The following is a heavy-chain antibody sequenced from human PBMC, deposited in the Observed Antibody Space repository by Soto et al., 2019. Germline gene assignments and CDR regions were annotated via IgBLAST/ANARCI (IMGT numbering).Heavy chain of an antibody. J-gene: IGHJ4*02. V-gene: IGHV3-30-3*01. CDR3: ARAPNYDILTGYLFDY. D-gene: IGHD3-9*01. CDR2: ISYDGSNK. CDR1: GFTFSSYA. Sequence: PGGSLRLSCAASGFTFSSYAMHWVRQAPGKGLEWVAVISYDGSNKYYADSVKGRFTISRDNSKNTLYLQMNSLRAEDTAVYYCARAPNYDILTGYLFDYWGQGTLVTVSS.